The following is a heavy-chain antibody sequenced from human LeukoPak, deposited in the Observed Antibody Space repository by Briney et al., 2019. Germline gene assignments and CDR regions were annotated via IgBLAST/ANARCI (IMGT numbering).Heavy chain of an antibody. D-gene: IGHD3-10*01. Sequence: SETLSLTCTVSGGSISSYYWSWIRQPPGKGLEWIGYIYYSGSTNYNPSLKSRVTISVDTSKNQFSLKLSSVTAADTAVYYCASTTMVRGVGYFDYWGQGTLVTVSS. CDR1: GGSISSYY. V-gene: IGHV4-59*01. J-gene: IGHJ4*02. CDR2: IYYSGST. CDR3: ASTTMVRGVGYFDY.